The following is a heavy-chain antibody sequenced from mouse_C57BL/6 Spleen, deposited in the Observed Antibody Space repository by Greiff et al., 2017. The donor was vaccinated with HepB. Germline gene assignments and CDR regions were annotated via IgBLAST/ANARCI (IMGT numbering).Heavy chain of an antibody. CDR3: ARVRGSREVYYYAMDY. J-gene: IGHJ4*01. D-gene: IGHD1-1*01. CDR2: INPSNGGT. CDR1: GYTFTSYW. Sequence: VQLQQPGTELVKPGASVKLSCKASGYTFTSYWMHWVKQRPGQGLEWIGNINPSNGGTNYNEKFKSKGTLTVDKSSSTAYMQLSSLTSEDSAVYYCARVRGSREVYYYAMDYWGQGTSVTVSS. V-gene: IGHV1-53*01.